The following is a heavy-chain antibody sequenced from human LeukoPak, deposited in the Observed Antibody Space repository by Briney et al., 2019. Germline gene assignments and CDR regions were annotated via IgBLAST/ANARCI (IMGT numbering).Heavy chain of an antibody. Sequence: GGSLRLSCAASGFTFKNAWMTWVRQAPGKGLEWVGRIKSKSDNGTTDYAEAVKGRFSISREDSENTLFLQMNSLRAEDTAVYYCAKDWGWLRSLYYFDYWGQGTLVTVSS. J-gene: IGHJ4*02. CDR2: IKSKSDNGTT. CDR3: AKDWGWLRSLYYFDY. V-gene: IGHV3-15*01. CDR1: GFTFKNAW. D-gene: IGHD5-12*01.